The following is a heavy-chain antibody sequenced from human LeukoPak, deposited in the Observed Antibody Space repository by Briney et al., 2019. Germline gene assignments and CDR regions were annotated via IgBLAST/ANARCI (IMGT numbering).Heavy chain of an antibody. CDR1: GGSISSSSYY. D-gene: IGHD5-24*01. CDR2: IYYSGST. V-gene: IGHV4-39*01. CDR3: ARLCDGYNRRQYYFDY. Sequence: SETLSLTCTVSGGSISSSSYYWGWIRQPPGKGLEWIGSIYYSGSTYYNPSLKSRVTISVDTSKNQFSLKLSSVTAADTAVYYCARLCDGYNRRQYYFDYWGQGTLVTVSS. J-gene: IGHJ4*02.